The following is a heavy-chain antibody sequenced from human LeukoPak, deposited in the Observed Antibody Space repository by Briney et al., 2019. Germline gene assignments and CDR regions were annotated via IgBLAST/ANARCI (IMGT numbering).Heavy chain of an antibody. Sequence: PGGSLRLSCAASGFTFSSYAMSWVRQAPGKGLEWVSAISGSGGSTYYADSVKGRFTISRDNSKNTLYLQMNSLRAEDTAVYYCAKDEFPTYYYDSSPVAFDIWGQGTMVTVSS. V-gene: IGHV3-23*01. CDR2: ISGSGGST. D-gene: IGHD3-22*01. CDR3: AKDEFPTYYYDSSPVAFDI. CDR1: GFTFSSYA. J-gene: IGHJ3*02.